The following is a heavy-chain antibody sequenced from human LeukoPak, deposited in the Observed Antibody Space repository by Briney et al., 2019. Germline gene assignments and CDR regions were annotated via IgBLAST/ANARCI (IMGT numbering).Heavy chain of an antibody. CDR2: IRYDGSNK. CDR3: VKRTMAGVLERRTYYFDY. Sequence: GGSLRLSCAASGFIFSDYVMNWLRQAPGKGLEWVAFIRYDGSNKYYADSVKGRFTISRDNSKSTLFLQMNSLRAEDTALYYCVKRTMAGVLERRTYYFDYWGQGSLVTVSP. D-gene: IGHD2-2*01. CDR1: GFIFSDYV. J-gene: IGHJ4*02. V-gene: IGHV3-30*02.